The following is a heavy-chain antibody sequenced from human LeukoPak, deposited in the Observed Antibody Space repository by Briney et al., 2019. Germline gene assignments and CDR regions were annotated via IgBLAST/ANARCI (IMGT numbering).Heavy chain of an antibody. D-gene: IGHD1-1*01. J-gene: IGHJ3*02. Sequence: ASVKVSCKASGYTFTGYYRHWVRQAPGQGREWMGWINPNSCGTNYAQKFQGRVTMNRDTSISKAYMEVSRLRSDDTAVYYRARGAGTGTQDDAFDIWGQGTMVTVSS. CDR2: INPNSCGT. CDR3: ARGAGTGTQDDAFDI. CDR1: GYTFTGYY. V-gene: IGHV1-2*02.